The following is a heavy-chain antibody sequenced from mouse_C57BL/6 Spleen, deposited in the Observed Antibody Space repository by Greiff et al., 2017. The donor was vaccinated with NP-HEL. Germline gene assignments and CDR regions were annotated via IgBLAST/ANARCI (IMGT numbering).Heavy chain of an antibody. V-gene: IGHV5-9*01. CDR3: ARHDWDWFAY. D-gene: IGHD4-1*01. J-gene: IGHJ3*01. Sequence: EVMLVESGGGLVKPGGSLKLSCAASGFTFSSYTMSWVRQTPEKRLEWVATISGGGGNTYYPDSVKGRFTISRDNAKNTLYLQMSSLRSEDTALYYCARHDWDWFAYWGQGTLVTVSA. CDR1: GFTFSSYT. CDR2: ISGGGGNT.